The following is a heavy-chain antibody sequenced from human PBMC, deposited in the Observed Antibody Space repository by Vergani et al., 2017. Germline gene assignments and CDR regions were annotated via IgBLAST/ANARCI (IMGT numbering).Heavy chain of an antibody. Sequence: QEQLVQSGSELKKPGASVKVSCTSSGYSFNNYAIHWVRQAPGQGLEWMGWINPTTGNPTYARAFTGRFVFSLDTSISTAYLQIGSLTAEDTAVYFCARAKRGRLAVGATDSWGQGTLLTVSS. V-gene: IGHV7-4-1*01. CDR3: ARAKRGRLAVGATDS. D-gene: IGHD6-19*01. CDR1: GYSFNNYA. CDR2: INPTTGNP. J-gene: IGHJ4*02.